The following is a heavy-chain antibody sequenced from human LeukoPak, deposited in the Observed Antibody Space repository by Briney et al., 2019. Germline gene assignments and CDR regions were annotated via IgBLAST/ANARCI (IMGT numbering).Heavy chain of an antibody. V-gene: IGHV3-74*01. CDR1: GFTFSRFW. D-gene: IGHD3/OR15-3a*01. CDR3: VLDLFSSFAFDI. J-gene: IGHJ3*02. Sequence: GGSLRLSCAASGFTFSRFWMHWVRQAPGKGLLWVSRINSDGSSTYYADSVKGRFTTSRDNAKNALHLQMNSLTAEDTAVYYCVLDLFSSFAFDIWGQGTMVTVSS. CDR2: INSDGSST.